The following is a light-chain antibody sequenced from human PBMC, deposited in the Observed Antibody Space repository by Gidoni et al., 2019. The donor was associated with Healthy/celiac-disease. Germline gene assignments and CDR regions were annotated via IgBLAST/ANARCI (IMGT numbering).Light chain of an antibody. CDR3: QSYDSSLTV. Sequence: QSVLTQPPSVSGAPGQRVTISCTGSSSNIWAGYDVHWYQQLPGTDPKLLIYGNSNRPSGVPDRFSGSKSGTSASLAITGLQAEDEADYYCQSYDSSLTVFGGGTKLTVL. J-gene: IGLJ2*01. CDR2: GNS. V-gene: IGLV1-40*01. CDR1: SSNIWAGYD.